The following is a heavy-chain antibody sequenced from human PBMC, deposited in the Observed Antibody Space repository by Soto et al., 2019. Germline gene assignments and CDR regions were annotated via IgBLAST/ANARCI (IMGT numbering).Heavy chain of an antibody. D-gene: IGHD2-2*01. CDR2: INPNSGGT. CDR3: ARWGVCSTSCATAGYYYYYGMDV. Sequence: ASVKVSCKASGYTFTGYYMHWVRQAPGQGLEWMGWINPNSGGTNYAQKFQGRVTVTRDTSISTAYMELSRLRSDDTAVYYCARWGVCSTSCATAGYYYYYGMDVWGQGTTVNVSS. J-gene: IGHJ6*02. V-gene: IGHV1-2*02. CDR1: GYTFTGYY.